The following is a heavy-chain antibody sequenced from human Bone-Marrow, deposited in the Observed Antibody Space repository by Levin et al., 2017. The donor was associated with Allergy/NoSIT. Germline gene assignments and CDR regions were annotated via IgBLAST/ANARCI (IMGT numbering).Heavy chain of an antibody. CDR3: ARSRDYYGSGSYYGAFDI. CDR2: INWNGGST. CDR1: GFTFDDYG. V-gene: IGHV3-20*04. D-gene: IGHD3-10*01. J-gene: IGHJ3*02. Sequence: GGSLRLSCAASGFTFDDYGMSWVRQAPGKGLEWVSGINWNGGSTGYADSVKGRFTISRDNAKNSLYLQMNSLRAEDTALYYCARSRDYYGSGSYYGAFDIWGQGTMVTVSS.